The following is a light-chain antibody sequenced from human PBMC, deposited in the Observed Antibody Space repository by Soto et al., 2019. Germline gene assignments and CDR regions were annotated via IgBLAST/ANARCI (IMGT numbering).Light chain of an antibody. Sequence: QSVLTQPASVSGSPGQSITISCGGTSSDVGAYIYVSWYQQYPGKAPKLIIYEVNNRPSGVSGRFSGSKSDTMAFLTISGLQAEDEADYYCSSYSDSDTKVFGTGTKVTVL. CDR3: SSYSDSDTKV. J-gene: IGLJ1*01. V-gene: IGLV2-14*01. CDR2: EVN. CDR1: SSDVGAYIY.